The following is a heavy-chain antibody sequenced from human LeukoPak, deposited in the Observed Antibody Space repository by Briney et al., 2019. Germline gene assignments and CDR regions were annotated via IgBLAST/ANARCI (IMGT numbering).Heavy chain of an antibody. CDR2: IYHSGST. CDR3: ARHGTYQLLLSGAFDI. J-gene: IGHJ3*02. Sequence: SETLSHTCAVSGYSISSGYYWGWIRQPPGKGLEWIGSIYHSGSTYYNPSLKSRVTISVDTSKNQFSLKLSSVTAADTAVYYCARHGTYQLLLSGAFDIWGQGTMVTVSS. D-gene: IGHD2-2*01. V-gene: IGHV4-38-2*01. CDR1: GYSISSGYY.